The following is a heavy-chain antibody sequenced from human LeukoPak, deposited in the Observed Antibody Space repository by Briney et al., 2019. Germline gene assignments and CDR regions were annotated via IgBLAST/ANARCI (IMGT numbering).Heavy chain of an antibody. J-gene: IGHJ4*02. CDR1: GFTVSSNY. CDR3: XXXWIRQQRDH. V-gene: IGHV3-7*01. Sequence: GGSLRLSCAASGFTVSSNYMSWVRQAPGKGLEWVADINPDGSGKTYVDSVKGRFTISRDNAKQSLYLQMDTVTAEDTAVYYXXXXWIRQQRDHWGQGTLVTVSS. CDR2: INPDGSGK. D-gene: IGHD1/OR15-1a*01.